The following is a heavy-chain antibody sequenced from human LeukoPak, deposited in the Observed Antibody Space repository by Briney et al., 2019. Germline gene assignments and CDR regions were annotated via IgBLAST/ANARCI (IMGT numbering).Heavy chain of an antibody. V-gene: IGHV3-15*01. D-gene: IGHD3-3*01. CDR1: GFTFSSYA. J-gene: IGHJ4*02. CDR2: IKSKTDGGTT. Sequence: PGGSLRLSCAASGFTFSSYAMSWVRQAPGKGLEWVGRIKSKTDGGTTDYAAPVKGRFTISRDDSKNTLYLQMNSLKTEDTAVYYCTTGTPDASPRWLRVVIYIGGAYRWGQGTLVTVSS. CDR3: TTGTPDASPRWLRVVIYIGGAYR.